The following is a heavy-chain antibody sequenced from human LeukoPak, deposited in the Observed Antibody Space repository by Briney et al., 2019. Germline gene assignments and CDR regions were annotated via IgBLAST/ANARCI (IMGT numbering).Heavy chain of an antibody. J-gene: IGHJ4*02. CDR3: ARERMIVVAKGIDY. D-gene: IGHD3-22*01. V-gene: IGHV3-30-3*01. Sequence: GGSLRLSCAASGFTFSSYAMHWVRQAPGKGLEWVAVISYDGSNKHYADSVKGRFTISRDNSKNTLYLQMNSLRAGDTAVYYCARERMIVVAKGIDYWGQGTLVTVSS. CDR2: ISYDGSNK. CDR1: GFTFSSYA.